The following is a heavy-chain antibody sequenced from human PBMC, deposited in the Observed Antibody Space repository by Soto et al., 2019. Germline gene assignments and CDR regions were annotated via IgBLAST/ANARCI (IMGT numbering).Heavy chain of an antibody. Sequence: PSQTLSLTCAISGDSVSSNSATWDWIRQSPSRGLEWLGRTYYRSRWSNDYAVSVKSRITITPDTSKNQFPLQLSSVTPEDTAVYYCAKLTGSGGKWGQGTLVTVSS. CDR1: GDSVSSNSAT. J-gene: IGHJ4*02. CDR3: AKLTGSGGK. V-gene: IGHV6-1*01. CDR2: TYYRSRWSN. D-gene: IGHD3-9*01.